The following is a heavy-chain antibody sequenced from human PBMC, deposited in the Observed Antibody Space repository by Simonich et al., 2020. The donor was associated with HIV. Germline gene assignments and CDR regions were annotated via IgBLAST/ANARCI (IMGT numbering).Heavy chain of an antibody. J-gene: IGHJ4*02. D-gene: IGHD2-2*01. CDR3: ARDGRKGSSTSCSDY. CDR2: ISSSSSYI. CDR1: GFTFSSYS. V-gene: IGHV3-21*01. Sequence: EVQLVESGGGLVKPGGSLRLSCAASGFTFSSYSMNWVRQAPGKGLEWVSSISSSSSYIYYADSVKGRLTISRDNAKNSLDLQMNSLRAEDTAVYYCARDGRKGSSTSCSDYWGQGTLVTVSS.